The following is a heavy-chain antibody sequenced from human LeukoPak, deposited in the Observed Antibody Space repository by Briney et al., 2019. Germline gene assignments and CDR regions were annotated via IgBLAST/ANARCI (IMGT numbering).Heavy chain of an antibody. V-gene: IGHV3-33*05. Sequence: GGSLRLSFAVSGFTIRNYGMHWVRQAPGKGLEWLEVISYDGTKIYYSDSVKGRVTISRDNSKNTLYLQLDSLRAEDTAVFYCARERALEGFDYWGRGTLVTVSS. CDR1: GFTIRNYG. CDR3: ARERALEGFDY. D-gene: IGHD1-1*01. CDR2: ISYDGTKI. J-gene: IGHJ4*02.